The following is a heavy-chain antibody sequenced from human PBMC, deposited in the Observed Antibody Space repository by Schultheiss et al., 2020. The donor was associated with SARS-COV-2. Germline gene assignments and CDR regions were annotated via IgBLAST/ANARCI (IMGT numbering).Heavy chain of an antibody. D-gene: IGHD3-22*01. Sequence: SLKISCAASGFTFDDYAMHWVRQAPGKGLEWVSGISWNSGSIGYVDSVKGRFTISRDNAKNSLYLQMNSLRAEDTAVYYCAPDLDSIGFYDVDGMDVWGQGTTVTVSS. CDR2: ISWNSGSI. J-gene: IGHJ6*02. CDR1: GFTFDDYA. V-gene: IGHV3-9*01. CDR3: APDLDSIGFYDVDGMDV.